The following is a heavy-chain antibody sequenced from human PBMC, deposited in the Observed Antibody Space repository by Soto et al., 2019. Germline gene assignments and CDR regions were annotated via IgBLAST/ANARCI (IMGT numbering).Heavy chain of an antibody. CDR2: ISGSGGST. Sequence: GSLRLSCAASGFTFSSYAMSWVRQAPGKGLEWVSAISGSGGSTYYADSVKGRFTISRDNSKNTLYLQMNSLRAEDTAVYYCAKEYCSGGSCYFSPRPQYFQHWGQGTLVTVSS. D-gene: IGHD2-15*01. CDR3: AKEYCSGGSCYFSPRPQYFQH. V-gene: IGHV3-23*01. J-gene: IGHJ1*01. CDR1: GFTFSSYA.